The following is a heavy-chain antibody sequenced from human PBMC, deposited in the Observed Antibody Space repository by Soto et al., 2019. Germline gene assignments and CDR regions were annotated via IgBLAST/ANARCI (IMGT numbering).Heavy chain of an antibody. CDR2: IYYSGGT. D-gene: IGHD3-10*01. Sequence: SETLSLTCTVSGGSVSSAYYYWSWVRQPPGKGLECIGLIYYSGGTNYNPSLKSRVTMSIDTSKNQFSLNLNSVTAADTAVYYCARFYGSGTNEIFDYWGQGAPVTVSS. CDR3: ARFYGSGTNEIFDY. CDR1: GGSVSSAYYY. V-gene: IGHV4-61*01. J-gene: IGHJ4*02.